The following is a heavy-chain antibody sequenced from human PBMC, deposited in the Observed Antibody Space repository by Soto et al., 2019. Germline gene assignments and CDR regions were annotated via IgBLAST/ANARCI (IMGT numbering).Heavy chain of an antibody. J-gene: IGHJ5*02. V-gene: IGHV3-21*01. CDR2: ISSSSSYI. CDR1: GFTFSSYI. Sequence: GGSLRLSCAASGFTFSSYIMNWVRQAPGKGLEWVSSISSSSSYIYYADSVKGRFTISRDNAKNSLYLQMNSLRAEDTAVYYCARVLDYDYVWGSYRLNWFDPWCQGT. D-gene: IGHD3-16*02. CDR3: ARVLDYDYVWGSYRLNWFDP.